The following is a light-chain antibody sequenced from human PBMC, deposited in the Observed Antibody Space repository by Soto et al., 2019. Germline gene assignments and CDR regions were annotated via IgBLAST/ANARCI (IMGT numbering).Light chain of an antibody. CDR1: QRVSSSY. V-gene: IGKV3-20*01. J-gene: IGKJ1*01. CDR2: GAS. CDR3: QQYGSSLTWT. Sequence: EIVLTQSPGTLSLSPGERATLSCRASQRVSSSYLAWYQQKPGQAPRLLIYGASSRATGITDRFSGSGSGTDFTLTISRLEPEDFAVYYCQQYGSSLTWTFGQGTKVEIK.